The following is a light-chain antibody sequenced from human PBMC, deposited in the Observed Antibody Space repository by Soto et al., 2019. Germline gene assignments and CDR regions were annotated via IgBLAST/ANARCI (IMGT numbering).Light chain of an antibody. V-gene: IGKV3-15*01. CDR2: GAS. Sequence: EIVMTQSPATLSVSPWERATLSCGASQSISSNLAWYQQKPGQAPRLLIYGASTRATGIPARFSGSGSGTEFTLTISSLQSEDFVVYYCQHYNNWPYTFGQGTKLEIK. CDR1: QSISSN. J-gene: IGKJ2*01. CDR3: QHYNNWPYT.